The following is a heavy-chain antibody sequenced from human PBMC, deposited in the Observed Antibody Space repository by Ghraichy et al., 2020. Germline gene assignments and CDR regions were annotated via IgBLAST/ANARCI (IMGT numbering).Heavy chain of an antibody. Sequence: GESLNISCAASGFTFSSYAMSWVRQAPGKGLEWVSAISGSGGSTYYADSVKGRFTISRDNSKNTLYLQMNSLRAEDTAVYYCAKDLRGGLGFGELLGDYYYYYYGMDVWGQGTTVTVSS. CDR2: ISGSGGST. J-gene: IGHJ6*02. D-gene: IGHD3-10*01. V-gene: IGHV3-23*01. CDR1: GFTFSSYA. CDR3: AKDLRGGLGFGELLGDYYYYYYGMDV.